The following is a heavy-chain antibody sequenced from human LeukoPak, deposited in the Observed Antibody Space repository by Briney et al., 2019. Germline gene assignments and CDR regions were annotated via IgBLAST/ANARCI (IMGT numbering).Heavy chain of an antibody. CDR1: GYTFTGYY. CDR3: ARGGFAIFGVVIPRSYYFDY. V-gene: IGHV1-2*04. CDR2: INPNSGGT. Sequence: ASVKVSCKASGYTFTGYYMHWVRQAPGQGLEWMGWINPNSGGTNYAQKFQGWVTMTRDTSISTAYMELSRLRSEDTAVYYCARGGFAIFGVVIPRSYYFDYWGQGTLVTVSS. D-gene: IGHD3-3*01. J-gene: IGHJ4*02.